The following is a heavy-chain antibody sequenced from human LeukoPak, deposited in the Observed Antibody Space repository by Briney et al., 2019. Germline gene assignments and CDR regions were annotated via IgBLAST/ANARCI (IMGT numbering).Heavy chain of an antibody. CDR2: IYHSGST. J-gene: IGHJ4*02. Sequence: PSETLSLTCAVSGGSISSSNWWSWVRQPPGKGLEWIGEIYHSGSTNYNPSLKSRVTISVDTSKNQFSLRLTSVTAADTAMYYCARGYNWNPYYFDYWGQGTLVTVSS. V-gene: IGHV4-4*02. D-gene: IGHD1-20*01. CDR3: ARGYNWNPYYFDY. CDR1: GGSISSSNW.